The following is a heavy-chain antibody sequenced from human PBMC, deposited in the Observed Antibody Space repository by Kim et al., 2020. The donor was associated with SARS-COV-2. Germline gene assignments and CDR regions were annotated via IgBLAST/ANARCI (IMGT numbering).Heavy chain of an antibody. J-gene: IGHJ4*02. Sequence: GGSLRLSCAASGFTFSRYAMSWARQAPGKGLEWVSTISDSGLRTHYADSVEGRFTISRDNSKSTLFLQMNSLRAEDTAVYYCEASDYWGQGSLVTVSS. CDR3: EASDY. CDR2: ISDSGLRT. CDR1: GFTFSRYA. V-gene: IGHV3-23*01.